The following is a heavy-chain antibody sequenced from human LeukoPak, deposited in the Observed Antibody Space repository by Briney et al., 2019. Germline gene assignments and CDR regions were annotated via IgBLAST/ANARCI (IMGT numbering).Heavy chain of an antibody. V-gene: IGHV3-48*03. D-gene: IGHD7-27*01. J-gene: IGHJ4*02. CDR1: GFTFSSYE. CDR2: ISSSGSTI. Sequence: SGGSLRLSCAASGFTFSSYEMNWVRQAPGEGLVWVSYISSSGSTIYYADSVKGRFTISRDNAKNSLYLKMNSLRTEDTAVYYCARHSAEKYTGAYGWAPPDDYWGQGTLVTVSS. CDR3: ARHSAEKYTGAYGWAPPDDY.